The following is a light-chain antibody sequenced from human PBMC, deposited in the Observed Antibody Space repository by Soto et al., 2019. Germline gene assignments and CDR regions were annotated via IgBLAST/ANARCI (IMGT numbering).Light chain of an antibody. Sequence: EIVMPQSPSTLPVPPGERATLSCRASQSVSSNLARYQQKPGQAPRLLIYGASTRGTAIPARFSGSGSGTDFTLTISSLQSEDFAVYYGQQYNNWARTFGGGTKVEIK. V-gene: IGKV3-15*01. J-gene: IGKJ4*01. CDR1: QSVSSN. CDR3: QQYNNWART. CDR2: GAS.